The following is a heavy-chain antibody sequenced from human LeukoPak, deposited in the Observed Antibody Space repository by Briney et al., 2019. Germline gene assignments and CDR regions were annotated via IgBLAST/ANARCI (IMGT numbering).Heavy chain of an antibody. CDR1: GLTFSDYA. D-gene: IGHD6-19*01. V-gene: IGHV3-23*01. Sequence: PGGSLRLSCAASGLTFSDYAMSWVRQAPGKGLQWVSTITGRGGTTYYADSVKGRFSISRDNSENTVYLQMNSLRAEDTAVYYCARDYSEGSGWFPDTLYYFSYYGMDVWGQGTTVTVSS. J-gene: IGHJ6*02. CDR2: ITGRGGTT. CDR3: ARDYSEGSGWFPDTLYYFSYYGMDV.